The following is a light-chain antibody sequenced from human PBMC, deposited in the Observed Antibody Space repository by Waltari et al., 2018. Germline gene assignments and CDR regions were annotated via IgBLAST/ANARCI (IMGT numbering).Light chain of an antibody. CDR3: CSYAGRGTYV. CDR1: TSDVGNYDL. J-gene: IGLJ1*01. V-gene: IGLV2-23*02. Sequence: QSALTQPASVSGTPGQSITISCTGTTSDVGNYDLVSWYQQHPGKAPKLLIFEVIKRPSGVSSRFSGSKSGNTASLTISGLQAEDEADYYCCSYAGRGTYVFGSGTKVTVL. CDR2: EVI.